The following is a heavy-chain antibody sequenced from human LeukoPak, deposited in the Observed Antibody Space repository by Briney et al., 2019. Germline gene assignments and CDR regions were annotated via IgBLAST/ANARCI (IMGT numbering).Heavy chain of an antibody. Sequence: SETLSLTCAVSGGSISSSNWWSWVRQPPGKGLEWIGEIYHSGSTNYNPSLKRRVTISVDKSKNQFSLKLSTVTAADTAVYYCARAPSSWSNFDYWGQGTLVTVSS. D-gene: IGHD6-13*01. CDR1: GGSISSSNW. CDR2: IYHSGST. V-gene: IGHV4-4*02. J-gene: IGHJ4*02. CDR3: ARAPSSWSNFDY.